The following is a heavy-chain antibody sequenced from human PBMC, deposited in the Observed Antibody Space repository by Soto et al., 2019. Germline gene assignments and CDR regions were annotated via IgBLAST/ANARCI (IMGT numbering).Heavy chain of an antibody. Sequence: SVKVSCKASGGTFSSYAISWVRQAPGQGLEWMGGIIPIFGTANYAQKFQGRVTITADESTSTAYMELSSLRSEDTAVYYCARWGPVVTANPPPEYYYYGMDVWGQGTTVTVSS. V-gene: IGHV1-69*13. CDR2: IIPIFGTA. CDR1: GGTFSSYA. D-gene: IGHD2-21*02. CDR3: ARWGPVVTANPPPEYYYYGMDV. J-gene: IGHJ6*02.